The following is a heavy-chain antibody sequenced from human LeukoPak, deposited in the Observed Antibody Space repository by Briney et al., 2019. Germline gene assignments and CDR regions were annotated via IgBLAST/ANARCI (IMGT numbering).Heavy chain of an antibody. V-gene: IGHV3-23*01. CDR1: GFTFSSYA. D-gene: IGHD6-13*01. CDR2: ISGSGGST. CDR3: AKLYSSSRTAGSNLFDS. Sequence: GGSLRLSCAASGFTFSSYAMGWVRQAPGKGLEWVSTISGSGGSTYYADSVKGRFTISRDNSKNTLYLQLNSLRAEDTAVYYCAKLYSSSRTAGSNLFDSWGQGTLVTVSS. J-gene: IGHJ4*02.